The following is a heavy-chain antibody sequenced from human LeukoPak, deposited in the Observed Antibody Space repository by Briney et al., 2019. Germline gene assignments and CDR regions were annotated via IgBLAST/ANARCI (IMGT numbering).Heavy chain of an antibody. CDR1: GFTFSSYW. V-gene: IGHV3-7*01. CDR3: ARDHYYDSSRSHFDY. Sequence: GGSLRLSCAASGFTFSSYWMSWVRQAPGKGLEWVANIKQDGSEKYYVDSVKGRFTISRDNAKNSLYLQMNSLRAEDTAVYYCARDHYYDSSRSHFDYWGQGTLVTVSS. D-gene: IGHD3-22*01. CDR2: IKQDGSEK. J-gene: IGHJ4*02.